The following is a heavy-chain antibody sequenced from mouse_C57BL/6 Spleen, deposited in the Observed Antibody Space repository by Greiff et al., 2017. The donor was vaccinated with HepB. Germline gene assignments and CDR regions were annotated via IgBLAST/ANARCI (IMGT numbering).Heavy chain of an antibody. CDR3: ARSLGFAY. CDR1: GFTFTDYY. V-gene: IGHV7-3*01. J-gene: IGHJ3*01. Sequence: EVKLVESGGGLVQPGGSLSLSCAASGFTFTDYYMSWVRQPPGKALEWLGFIRNKANGYTTEYSASVKGRFTISRDNSQSILYLQMNALGAEDSATYYCARSLGFAYWGQGTLVTVSA. CDR2: IRNKANGYTT.